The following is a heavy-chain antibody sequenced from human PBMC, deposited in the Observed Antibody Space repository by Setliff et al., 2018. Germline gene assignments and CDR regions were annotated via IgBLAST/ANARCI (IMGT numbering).Heavy chain of an antibody. V-gene: IGHV1-69*04. J-gene: IGHJ4*02. D-gene: IGHD3-3*01. CDR3: ATELRSPFWHFDH. Sequence: SVKVSCKASGATLSGVVFSWVRQAPGHGLEWMGRFIPVLGKPNYAPRFQGRLTITVDTSTGTSYMDLRSLRSDDTAIYYCATELRSPFWHFDHWGQGSLVTVSS. CDR1: GATLSGVV. CDR2: FIPVLGKP.